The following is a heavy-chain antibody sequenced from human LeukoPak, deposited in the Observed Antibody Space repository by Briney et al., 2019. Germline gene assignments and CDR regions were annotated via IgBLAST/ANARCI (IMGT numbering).Heavy chain of an antibody. D-gene: IGHD3-10*01. CDR1: GFNVSSNY. J-gene: IGHJ4*02. CDR3: ARGLNYGSGSTLEGY. CDR2: IYSGGYT. Sequence: GGSLRLSCAASGFNVSSNYMSWVRQAPGKGLEWVSVIYSGGYTYYADSVKGRFTSSRDNSNNTLYLQMNSLRAEDTAVHYCARGLNYGSGSTLEGYWGQGTLVTVSS. V-gene: IGHV3-53*01.